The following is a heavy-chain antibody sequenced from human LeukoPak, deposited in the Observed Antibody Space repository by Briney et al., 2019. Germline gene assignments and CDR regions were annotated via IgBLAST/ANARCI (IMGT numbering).Heavy chain of an antibody. J-gene: IGHJ6*02. V-gene: IGHV3-23*01. D-gene: IGHD5-24*01. CDR2: ISRSGGST. CDR1: GFTFSSYA. Sequence: GGSLRLSCAASGFTFSSYAMSWVRQAPGKGLEWVSAISRSGGSTYYADSVKDRFTISRDNAKNSLYLQMNSLRAEDTAVYYCARDVAQFYHYYGMDAWGQGTTVTVSS. CDR3: ARDVAQFYHYYGMDA.